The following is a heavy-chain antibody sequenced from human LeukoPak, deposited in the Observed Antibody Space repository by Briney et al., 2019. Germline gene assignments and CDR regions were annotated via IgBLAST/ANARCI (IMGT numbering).Heavy chain of an antibody. CDR2: ISAYNGNT. D-gene: IGHD2-8*01. Sequence: ASVKVSCKASGYTFTGYYMHWVRQAPGQGLEWMGWISAYNGNTNYAQKLQGRVTMTTDTSTSTAYMELRSLRSDDTAVYYCARAGLIDYYYMDVWGKGTTVTVSS. CDR3: ARAGLIDYYYMDV. CDR1: GYTFTGYY. V-gene: IGHV1-18*04. J-gene: IGHJ6*03.